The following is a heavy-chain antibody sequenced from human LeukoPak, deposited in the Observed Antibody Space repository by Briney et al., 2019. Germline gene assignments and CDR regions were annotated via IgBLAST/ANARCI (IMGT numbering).Heavy chain of an antibody. J-gene: IGHJ3*02. D-gene: IGHD3-16*02. CDR1: GGSFSGYS. CDR3: ARVGGIYDYVWGSYRHDAFDI. Sequence: SETLSLTCAVYGGSFSGYSWNWIRQPPVKGLEWIGEINHSGGTNYNPSLKSRVTISVDTSKNQFSLKLSSVTAADTAVYYCARVGGIYDYVWGSYRHDAFDIWGQGTMVTVSS. V-gene: IGHV4-34*01. CDR2: INHSGGT.